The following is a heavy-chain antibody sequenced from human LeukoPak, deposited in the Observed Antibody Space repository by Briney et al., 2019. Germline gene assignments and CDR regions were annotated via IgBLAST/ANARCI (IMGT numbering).Heavy chain of an antibody. CDR1: GDSVSSNSAA. D-gene: IGHD6-19*01. CDR2: TYYRSKWYN. J-gene: IGHJ6*02. CDR3: ARFTARAVAGIYYYYGMDV. Sequence: PSQTLSLTCAISGDSVSSNSAAWNWIRQSPSRGLEWLGRTYYRSKWYNDYAVSVKSRITINPDTSKNQFSLQLNSVTPEDTAVYYCARFTARAVAGIYYYYGMDVWGQGTTVTVSS. V-gene: IGHV6-1*01.